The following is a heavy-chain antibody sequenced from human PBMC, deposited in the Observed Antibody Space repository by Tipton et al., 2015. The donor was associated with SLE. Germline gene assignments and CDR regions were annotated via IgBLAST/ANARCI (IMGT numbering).Heavy chain of an antibody. D-gene: IGHD4-17*01. Sequence: LRLSCTVSGGSISSGDYYWSWIRQPPGKGLEWIGYIYYSGSTYYNPSLKSRVTISVDTSKNQFSLQLNSVTAADTAVYYCARDHPIMTTVTSWGQGTLVTVSS. V-gene: IGHV4-30-4*01. J-gene: IGHJ4*02. CDR1: GGSISSGDYY. CDR2: IYYSGST. CDR3: ARDHPIMTTVTS.